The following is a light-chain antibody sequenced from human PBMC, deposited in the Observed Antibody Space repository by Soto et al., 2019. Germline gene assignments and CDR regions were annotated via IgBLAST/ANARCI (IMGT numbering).Light chain of an antibody. CDR2: EAS. V-gene: IGKV3-20*01. CDR1: QSVSSSY. CDR3: QQYRT. J-gene: IGKJ5*01. Sequence: EIVLTQSPGTLSLSPGERSTLSCRASQSVSSSYLAWYQQKPGQAPRLLIYEASSRATGIPDRFSGSGSGTDFTLTISRLEPEDFAVYYCQQYRTFGQGTRLEIK.